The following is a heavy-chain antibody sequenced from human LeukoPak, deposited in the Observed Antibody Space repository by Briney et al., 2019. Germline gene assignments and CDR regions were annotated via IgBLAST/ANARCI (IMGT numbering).Heavy chain of an antibody. D-gene: IGHD6-19*01. Sequence: GGSLRLSCAASGFTFSSCAMSWVRQAPGKGLEWVSAISGSGGSTYYADSVKGRFTISRDNSKNTLYLQMNSLRAEDTAVYYCASYSSGWRGYYYYGMDVWGQGTTVTVSS. V-gene: IGHV3-23*01. J-gene: IGHJ6*02. CDR1: GFTFSSCA. CDR3: ASYSSGWRGYYYYGMDV. CDR2: ISGSGGST.